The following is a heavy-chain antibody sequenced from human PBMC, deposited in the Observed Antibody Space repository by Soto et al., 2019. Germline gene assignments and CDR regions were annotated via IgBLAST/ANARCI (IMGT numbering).Heavy chain of an antibody. V-gene: IGHV3-7*05. CDR2: IKEDGREK. CDR3: ASLRGVYSDGFHFDY. Sequence: EVQLVESGGGLVQPGGSLRLSCAASGLTFSTSWMSWVRQAPGKGLEWVANIKEDGREKYYLVSLKGRFTISRDNANNSLYLQMNSLRGEDTAVYYCASLRGVYSDGFHFDYWCQGTLVTVSS. CDR1: GLTFSTSW. J-gene: IGHJ4*02. D-gene: IGHD5-18*01.